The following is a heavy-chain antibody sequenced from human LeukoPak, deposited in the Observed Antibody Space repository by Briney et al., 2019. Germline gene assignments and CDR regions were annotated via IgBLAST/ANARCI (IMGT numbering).Heavy chain of an antibody. D-gene: IGHD3-10*01. V-gene: IGHV4-34*01. CDR2: INHSGST. CDR3: ARDSLTPMVRGLNWFDP. J-gene: IGHJ5*02. CDR1: GVSFSGYY. Sequence: PSETLSLTCAVYGVSFSGYYWSWIRQPPGKGLEWIGEINHSGSTNYNPSLKSRATTSVDTSKNQFSLKLSSVTAANTAVYYCARDSLTPMVRGLNWFDPWGQGTLVTVSS.